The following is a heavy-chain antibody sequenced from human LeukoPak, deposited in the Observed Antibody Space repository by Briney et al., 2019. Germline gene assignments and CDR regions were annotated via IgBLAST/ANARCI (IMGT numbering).Heavy chain of an antibody. D-gene: IGHD5-24*01. CDR2: INWNGGST. J-gene: IGHJ3*02. CDR1: GFTFDDYG. CDR3: GRPRGADGYNVGVALVI. Sequence: GGSLRLSCAASGFTFDDYGMSWVRQAPGKGLEWVSGINWNGGSTGYADSVKGRFTISRDNAKNSLYLQMNSLRAEYTGLYYCGRPRGADGYNVGVALVIWGKGKMVTVS. V-gene: IGHV3-20*04.